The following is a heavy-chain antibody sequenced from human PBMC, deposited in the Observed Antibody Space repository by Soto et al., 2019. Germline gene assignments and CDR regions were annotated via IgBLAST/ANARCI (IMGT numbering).Heavy chain of an antibody. CDR3: ARPRDFWSGYYSVSYGMDV. CDR1: GYSFTSYW. V-gene: IGHV5-51*01. J-gene: IGHJ6*02. Sequence: PGESLKISCKGSGYSFTSYWIGWVRQMPGKGLEWMGIIYPGDSDTRYSPSFQGQVTISADKSISTAYLQWSSLKASDTAMYYCARPRDFWSGYYSVSYGMDVWGQGTTVTVSS. D-gene: IGHD3-3*01. CDR2: IYPGDSDT.